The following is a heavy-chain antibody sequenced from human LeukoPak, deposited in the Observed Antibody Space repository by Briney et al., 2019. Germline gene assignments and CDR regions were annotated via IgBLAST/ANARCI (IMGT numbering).Heavy chain of an antibody. D-gene: IGHD6-13*01. CDR2: ITTFNDRT. CDR1: GYIFTSYG. CDR3: SRSGSSSWSSLLDY. Sequence: VASVKVSCKASGYIFTSYGITWVRQAPGQGLERMGRITTFNDRTVLAEKFRGRVTLNTDTTTAYLTLRKLRSDDTAVYYCSRSGSSSWSSLLDYWGQGSLVIVSS. V-gene: IGHV1-18*04. J-gene: IGHJ4*02.